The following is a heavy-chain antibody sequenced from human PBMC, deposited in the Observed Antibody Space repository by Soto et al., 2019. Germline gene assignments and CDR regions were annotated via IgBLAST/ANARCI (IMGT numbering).Heavy chain of an antibody. CDR2: IWYDGSNK. CDR1: GFTFSSYG. Sequence: QVQLVESGGGVVQPGRSLRLSCAASGFTFSSYGMHWVRQAPGEGLEWVAVIWYDGSNKYYADSVKGRFTISRDNSKNTLYLQMNSLRAEDTAVYYCARGIAAAGTGWFDPWGQGTLVTVSS. J-gene: IGHJ5*02. D-gene: IGHD6-13*01. V-gene: IGHV3-33*01. CDR3: ARGIAAAGTGWFDP.